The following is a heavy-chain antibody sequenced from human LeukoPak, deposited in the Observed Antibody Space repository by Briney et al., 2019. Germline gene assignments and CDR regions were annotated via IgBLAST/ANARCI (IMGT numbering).Heavy chain of an antibody. CDR1: GGSISSYY. CDR3: ARAGSGYSFDY. V-gene: IGHV4-59*01. J-gene: IGHJ4*02. D-gene: IGHD3-22*01. CDR2: IYYSGST. Sequence: PSETLSLTCTVSGGSISSYYWSWIRQPPGKGLEWIAYIYYSGSTNYNPSLKSRVTISVDTSKNQFSLKLRSITAADTAVYYCARAGSGYSFDYWGQGTLVTVSS.